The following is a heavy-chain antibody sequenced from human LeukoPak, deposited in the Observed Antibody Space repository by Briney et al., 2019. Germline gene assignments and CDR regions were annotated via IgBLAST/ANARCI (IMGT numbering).Heavy chain of an antibody. V-gene: IGHV1-18*01. CDR1: GSTFTSYG. J-gene: IGHJ4*02. Sequence: ASVRVSCKASGSTFTSYGISWVRQAPGQGLEWMGWITAYNDNTNYAQKLQGRVTMTTDTSTSTAYMELRSLRSDDTAVYYCARALLWFGEPSHIDYWGQGTLVTASS. D-gene: IGHD3-10*01. CDR3: ARALLWFGEPSHIDY. CDR2: ITAYNDNT.